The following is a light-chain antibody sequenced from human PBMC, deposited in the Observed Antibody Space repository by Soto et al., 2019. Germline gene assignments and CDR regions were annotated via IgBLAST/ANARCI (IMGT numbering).Light chain of an antibody. J-gene: IGKJ1*01. CDR2: GAS. CDR3: QQYGSSRT. V-gene: IGKV3-20*01. Sequence: EIVLTQSPGTLSLSPGERATLSCRASQSVSSSYLAWYQQKPGQAPRLLIYGASRRATGIPGRFNGRGRGTDFTRTISRLEPEDFAVYYCQQYGSSRTFGQGTKVEIK. CDR1: QSVSSSY.